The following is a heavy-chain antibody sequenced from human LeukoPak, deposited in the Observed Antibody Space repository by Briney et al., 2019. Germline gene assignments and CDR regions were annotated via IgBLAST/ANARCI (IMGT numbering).Heavy chain of an antibody. J-gene: IGHJ1*01. D-gene: IGHD6-19*01. V-gene: IGHV1-24*01. Sequence: ASVKVSCKVSGYTLTELSMHWVRQAPGKGLEWMGGFDPEDGETIYAQKFQGRVTMTEDTSTDTAYMELSSLRSEDTAVYYCATVVGWPRRFQHWGQGTLVTVSS. CDR2: FDPEDGET. CDR3: ATVVGWPRRFQH. CDR1: GYTLTELS.